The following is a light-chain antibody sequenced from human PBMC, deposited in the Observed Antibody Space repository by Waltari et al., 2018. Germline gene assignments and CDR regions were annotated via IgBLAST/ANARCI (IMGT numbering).Light chain of an antibody. CDR2: KAA. Sequence: DIQMTQSPSSLSASVGDRVTITCRASQRISYWLAWYQQKPGKAPKFLGYKAASLESGVPSRFSGSVSGTEYTLTISSLQPDDFATYYCQQYNTYPATFGQGTKVEIK. V-gene: IGKV1-5*03. CDR1: QRISYW. J-gene: IGKJ2*01. CDR3: QQYNTYPAT.